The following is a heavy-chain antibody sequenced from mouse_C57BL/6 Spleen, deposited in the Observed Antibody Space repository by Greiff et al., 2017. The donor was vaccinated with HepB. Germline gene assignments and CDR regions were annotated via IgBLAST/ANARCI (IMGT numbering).Heavy chain of an antibody. D-gene: IGHD1-1*01. CDR3: ARPYYYGSSLWYFDV. J-gene: IGHJ1*03. CDR2: IDPANGNT. V-gene: IGHV14-3*01. Sequence: VQLQQSVAELVRPGASVKLSCTASGFNIKNTYMHWVKQRPEQGLEWIGRIDPANGNTKYAPKFQGKATITADTSSNTAYLQLSSLTSEDTAIYYCARPYYYGSSLWYFDVWGTGTTVTVSS. CDR1: GFNIKNTY.